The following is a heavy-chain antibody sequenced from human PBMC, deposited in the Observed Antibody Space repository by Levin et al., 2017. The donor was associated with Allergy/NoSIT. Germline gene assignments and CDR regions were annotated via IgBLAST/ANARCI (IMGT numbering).Heavy chain of an antibody. D-gene: IGHD3-3*01. CDR3: ARASSIFGVVIRPWGGMDV. J-gene: IGHJ6*02. Sequence: GGSLRLSCAASGFTFSSYWMHWVRQAPGKGLVWVSRINSDGSSTSYADSVKGRFTISRDNAKNTLYLQMNSLRAEDTAVYYCARASSIFGVVIRPWGGMDVWGQGTTVTVSS. CDR1: GFTFSSYW. V-gene: IGHV3-74*01. CDR2: INSDGSST.